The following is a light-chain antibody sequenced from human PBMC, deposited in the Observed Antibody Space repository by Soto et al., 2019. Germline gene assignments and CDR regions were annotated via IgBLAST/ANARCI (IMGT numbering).Light chain of an antibody. CDR1: QSVSSN. V-gene: IGKV3-15*01. Sequence: EIVMTQSPATLSVSPGERATLSCRASQSVSSNLAWYQQKPGQAPTLLIYGASARATGIPARFSGSGSGTEFTLTISXXXSXXXXXXXXXXXXNWPFTFGQGTKLEI. CDR2: GAS. CDR3: XXXXNWPFT. J-gene: IGKJ2*01.